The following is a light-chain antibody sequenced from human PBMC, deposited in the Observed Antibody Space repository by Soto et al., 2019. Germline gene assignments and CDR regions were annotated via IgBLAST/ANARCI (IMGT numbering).Light chain of an antibody. CDR1: HTVISY. V-gene: IGKV3-11*01. CDR2: DAS. Sequence: EIGFKHSPATVSLSPGERATLYCRASHTVISYLAWYQQKPGQAPRLLIYDASNRSTGIPDKFSGSGSGTDFTLTISSLEPEDFAVYYCQQRRNWPITFGQGTRLEIK. J-gene: IGKJ5*01. CDR3: QQRRNWPIT.